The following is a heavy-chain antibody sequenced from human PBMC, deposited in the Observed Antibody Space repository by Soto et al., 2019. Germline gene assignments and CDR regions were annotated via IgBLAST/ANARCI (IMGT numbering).Heavy chain of an antibody. CDR3: ASPPLRYCSGGSCYFDAFDI. J-gene: IGHJ3*02. CDR2: INHSGST. V-gene: IGHV4-34*01. CDR1: GGSFSGYY. D-gene: IGHD2-15*01. Sequence: PSETLSLTCAVYGGSFSGYYWSWIRQPPGKGLEWIGEINHSGSTNYDPSLKSRVTISVDTSKNQFSLKLSSVTAADTAVYYCASPPLRYCSGGSCYFDAFDIWGQGTMVTVSS.